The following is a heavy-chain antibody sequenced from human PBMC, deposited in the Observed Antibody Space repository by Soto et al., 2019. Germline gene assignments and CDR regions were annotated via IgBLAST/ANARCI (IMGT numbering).Heavy chain of an antibody. J-gene: IGHJ4*02. Sequence: QVQLVESGGGVVQPETSLRLSCAASGFTFNSYGMHWVRQAPGKGLEWVAVISYDGSIKYYADSVKGRFTISRDNSKNTLYLQMNSLRADDIAVYYCANTYCSGGSCYPFYFDYWGQGTLVTVSS. CDR2: ISYDGSIK. V-gene: IGHV3-30*18. D-gene: IGHD2-15*01. CDR3: ANTYCSGGSCYPFYFDY. CDR1: GFTFNSYG.